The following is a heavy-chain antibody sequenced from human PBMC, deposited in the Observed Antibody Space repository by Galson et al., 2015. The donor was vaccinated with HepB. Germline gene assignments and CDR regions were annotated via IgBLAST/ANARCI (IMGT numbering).Heavy chain of an antibody. J-gene: IGHJ2*01. CDR2: ISTNGGGT. CDR3: AKARPGASGSWYFDL. D-gene: IGHD3-10*01. V-gene: IGHV3-23*01. CDR1: GFTFSSYS. Sequence: SLRLSCAASGFTFSSYSMNWVRQTPGRGLEWVSGISTNGGGTDYTDSVKGRFTISRDNSKSTLYLQMTSLRAEDTALYYCAKARPGASGSWYFDLWGRGTLVTVSS.